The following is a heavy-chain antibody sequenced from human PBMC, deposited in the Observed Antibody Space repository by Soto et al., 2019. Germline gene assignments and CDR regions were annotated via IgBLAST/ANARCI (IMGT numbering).Heavy chain of an antibody. D-gene: IGHD6-6*01. CDR2: ISSNGVGT. V-gene: IGHV3-64*01. J-gene: IGHJ6*03. CDR1: GFTLSGYA. Sequence: PGGSLRLSCAASGFTLSGYAMDWVRQAPGKGLEYVSGISSNGVGTYYANSVQGRFTISRDNSKNTVYLKMGSLRPEDMAVYYCARRARPDFYYMDVWGKGTTVTVSS. CDR3: ARRARPDFYYMDV.